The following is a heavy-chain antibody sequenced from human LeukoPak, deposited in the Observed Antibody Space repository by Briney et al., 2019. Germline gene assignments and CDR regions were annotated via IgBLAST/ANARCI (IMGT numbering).Heavy chain of an antibody. CDR1: GGSISSSSYY. CDR3: ARGITMNY. Sequence: SETLSLTCTVSGGSISSSSYYWGWIRQPPGKGLEWIGSIYYSGSTYYNPSLKSRVTISVDTSKNQFSLKLSSVTAADTAVYYCARGITMNYWGQGTLVTVSS. D-gene: IGHD3-22*01. CDR2: IYYSGST. V-gene: IGHV4-39*07. J-gene: IGHJ4*02.